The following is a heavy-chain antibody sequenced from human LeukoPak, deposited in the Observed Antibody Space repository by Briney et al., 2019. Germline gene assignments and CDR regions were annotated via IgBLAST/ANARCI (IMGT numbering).Heavy chain of an antibody. CDR2: IYYSGST. Sequence: PSETLSLTCTVSGGSISSYSWSWIRQPPGRGLEWIGYIYYSGSTNYNPSLKSRVTISVDTTKNQVSRKLSSVTAADTAVYYCAREVYGGYDYWGQGTLVTVSS. CDR3: AREVYGGYDY. CDR1: GGSISSYS. V-gene: IGHV4-59*01. D-gene: IGHD4-17*01. J-gene: IGHJ4*02.